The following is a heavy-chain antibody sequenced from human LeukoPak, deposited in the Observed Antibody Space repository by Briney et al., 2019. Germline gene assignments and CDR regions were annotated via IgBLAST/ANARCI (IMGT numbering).Heavy chain of an antibody. CDR2: IYYSGST. CDR1: GGSISSYY. V-gene: IGHV4-59*06. J-gene: IGHJ4*02. Sequence: SETLSLTCTVSGGSISSYYWSWIRQHPGKGLEWIGCIYYSGSTYYNPSLKSRVTISVDTSKNQFSLKLSSVTAADTAVYYCARGGTQLWLDYWGQGTLVTVSS. CDR3: ARGGTQLWLDY. D-gene: IGHD5-18*01.